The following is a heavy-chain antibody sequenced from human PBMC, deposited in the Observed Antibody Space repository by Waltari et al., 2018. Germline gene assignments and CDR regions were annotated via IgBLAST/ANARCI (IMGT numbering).Heavy chain of an antibody. CDR1: GFTFGDYA. J-gene: IGHJ1*01. CDR2: IRSKAYGGTT. Sequence: EVQLVESGGGLVQPGRSLRLSCTASGFTFGDYAMSWVRQAPGKGLEWVGFIRSKAYGGTTEYAASVKGRFTISRDDSKSIAYLQMNSLKTEDTAVYYCTRVRRAGWLVWEYFQHWGQGTLVTVSS. D-gene: IGHD6-19*01. CDR3: TRVRRAGWLVWEYFQH. V-gene: IGHV3-49*04.